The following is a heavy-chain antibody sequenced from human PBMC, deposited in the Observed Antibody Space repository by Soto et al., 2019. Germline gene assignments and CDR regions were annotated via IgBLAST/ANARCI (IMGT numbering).Heavy chain of an antibody. J-gene: IGHJ5*02. D-gene: IGHD3-10*01. Sequence: ASVKVSCKPSGYTFTDYYMHWVRQAPGQGLDWMGWLNPDSGDTNYAQKFQGRVTMTRDTSTSTVYMELSSLRSEDTAVYYRAREGAMVRGVDNWFDPWGQGTLVTVSS. V-gene: IGHV1-2*02. CDR2: LNPDSGDT. CDR1: GYTFTDYY. CDR3: AREGAMVRGVDNWFDP.